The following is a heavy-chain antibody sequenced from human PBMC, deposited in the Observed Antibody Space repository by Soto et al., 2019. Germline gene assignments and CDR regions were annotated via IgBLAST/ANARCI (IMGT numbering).Heavy chain of an antibody. CDR2: ISGSSTYI. Sequence: EVQLVESGGGLVKPGGSLRLSCAASGFILSNYTMNWVRQAPGEGLEWVASISGSSTYIYYADSVKGRFAISRDNAKNSLYLQMNSLRVEDTAVYYCARDRCSGGSCYRTYAFDIWGQGTLGTVSS. D-gene: IGHD2-15*01. V-gene: IGHV3-21*06. CDR1: GFILSNYT. J-gene: IGHJ3*02. CDR3: ARDRCSGGSCYRTYAFDI.